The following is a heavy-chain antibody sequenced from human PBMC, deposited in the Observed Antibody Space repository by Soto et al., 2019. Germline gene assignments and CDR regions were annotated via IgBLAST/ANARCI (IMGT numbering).Heavy chain of an antibody. D-gene: IGHD2-15*01. CDR2: ISAYNGNT. J-gene: IGHJ6*02. CDR3: ARAPGIGSPYGMDV. CDR1: GYTFTSYG. Sequence: ASVKVSCKASGYTFTSYGISWVRQAPGQGLEWMGWISAYNGNTNYAQKLQGRVTMTTDTSTSTAHMELSSLRADDTAVYYCARAPGIGSPYGMDVWGQGTTVTVAS. V-gene: IGHV1-18*04.